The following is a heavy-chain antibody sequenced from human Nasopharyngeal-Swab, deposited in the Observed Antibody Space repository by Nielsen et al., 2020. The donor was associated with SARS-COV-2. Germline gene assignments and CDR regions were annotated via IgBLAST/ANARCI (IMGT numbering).Heavy chain of an antibody. CDR2: VSGRDST. Sequence: VHQAPGKGLEWVSSVSGRDSTYYADSVKGRFTISRDISKNTLYLQMNSLRAEDTAVYYCAKDRNSAYYYYYMDVWGKGTTVTVSS. J-gene: IGHJ6*03. D-gene: IGHD1-26*01. V-gene: IGHV3-23*01. CDR3: AKDRNSAYYYYYMDV.